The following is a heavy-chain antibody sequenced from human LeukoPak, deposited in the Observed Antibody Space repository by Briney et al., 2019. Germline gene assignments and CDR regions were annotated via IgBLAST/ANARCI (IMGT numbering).Heavy chain of an antibody. CDR2: IYHSGST. Sequence: PSETLSLTCTVSGYSISSGYYWGWIRQPPGKGLEWIGSIYHSGSTYYNLSLKSRVTISVDTSKNQFSLKLSSVTAADTAVYYCAREEGIDGSGYYYVLGQWGQGTLVTVSS. V-gene: IGHV4-38-2*02. D-gene: IGHD3-22*01. CDR1: GYSISSGYY. J-gene: IGHJ4*02. CDR3: AREEGIDGSGYYYVLGQ.